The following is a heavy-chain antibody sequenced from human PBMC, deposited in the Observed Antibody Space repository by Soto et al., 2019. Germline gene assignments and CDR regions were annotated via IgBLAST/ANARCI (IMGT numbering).Heavy chain of an antibody. CDR3: AKDITMVRGVISYLDY. CDR1: GFTFSSYA. D-gene: IGHD3-10*01. V-gene: IGHV3-23*01. Sequence: GGSLRLSCAASGFTFSSYAMSWVRQAPGKGLEWVSAISGSGGSTYYADSVKGRFTISRDNSKNTLYLQMNSLRAEDTAVYYCAKDITMVRGVISYLDYWGQGTLVTVSS. CDR2: ISGSGGST. J-gene: IGHJ4*02.